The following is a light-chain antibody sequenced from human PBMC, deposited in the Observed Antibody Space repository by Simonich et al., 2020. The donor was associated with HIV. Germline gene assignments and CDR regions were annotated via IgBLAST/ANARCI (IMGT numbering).Light chain of an antibody. CDR3: SSYTSSSTVV. CDR1: SSNIGAGYD. J-gene: IGLJ2*01. Sequence: QSVLTQPPSVSGDPGQRVTISCTGSSSNIGAGYDVHWYQQLPGTAPKLLIYGNSNRPSGVPDRFSGSKSGTSASLAITGLQAEDEADYYCSSYTSSSTVVFGGGTKLTVL. V-gene: IGLV1-40*01. CDR2: GNS.